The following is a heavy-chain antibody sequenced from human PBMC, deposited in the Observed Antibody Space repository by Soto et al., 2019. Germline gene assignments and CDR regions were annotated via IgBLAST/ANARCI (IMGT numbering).Heavy chain of an antibody. D-gene: IGHD3-16*01. CDR2: IITIVGTA. CDR1: GGTFSSYA. J-gene: IGHJ4*02. V-gene: IGHV1-69*01. Sequence: QVQLVQSGAEVKKPGSSVKVSCKASGGTFSSYAISWVRQAPGQGLEWMGGIITIVGTAEDSQKFEDRITITADESTNTVYMDLRSLTSEDTAIYYCARTAPMDAGDKYYYDFWGQGALCTDSS. CDR3: ARTAPMDAGDKYYYDF.